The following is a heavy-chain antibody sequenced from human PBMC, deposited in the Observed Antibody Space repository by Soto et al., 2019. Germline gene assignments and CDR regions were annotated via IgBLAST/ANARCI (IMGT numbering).Heavy chain of an antibody. D-gene: IGHD3-10*01. CDR2: MNANNGNT. V-gene: IGHV1-8*02. Sequence: GASVKVSCKASGYTFTSYAMHWVRQAPGQRLEWMGWMNANNGNTDYAQKFQGRVTMTMNTSIGTAYMELSSLRSEDTAVYYCARSPRNYYALGSYSYFRHWGQGTLVTVSS. CDR3: ARSPRNYYALGSYSYFRH. J-gene: IGHJ1*01. CDR1: GYTFTSYA.